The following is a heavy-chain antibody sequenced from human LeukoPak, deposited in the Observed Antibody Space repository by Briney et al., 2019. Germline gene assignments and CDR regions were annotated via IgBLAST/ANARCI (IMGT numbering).Heavy chain of an antibody. CDR3: AKDHDYYASGPI. CDR1: GFIFSNYA. D-gene: IGHD3-10*01. Sequence: GSLRLSCAVSGFIFSNYAMNWVRQAPGKGLEWVSAIGGSGGSTYYADSVKGRFTISRDNSKNTLYLQMNSLRAEDTAVYYCAKDHDYYASGPIWGQGTTVTVSS. CDR2: IGGSGGST. J-gene: IGHJ3*02. V-gene: IGHV3-23*01.